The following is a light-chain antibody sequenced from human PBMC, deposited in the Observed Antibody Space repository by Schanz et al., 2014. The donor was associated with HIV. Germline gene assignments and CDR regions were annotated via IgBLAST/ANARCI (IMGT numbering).Light chain of an antibody. CDR2: EGS. Sequence: QSVLTQPPSVSAAPGQRVTISCTVSSSNIRAGDDVHWYQQLPGTAPKLLIYEGSERPSGVSNRFSGSKSGSTASLTISGLQAEDEADYYCSSYTSSILIFGGGTKLTVL. J-gene: IGLJ2*01. V-gene: IGLV1-40*01. CDR1: SSNIRAGDD. CDR3: SSYTSSILI.